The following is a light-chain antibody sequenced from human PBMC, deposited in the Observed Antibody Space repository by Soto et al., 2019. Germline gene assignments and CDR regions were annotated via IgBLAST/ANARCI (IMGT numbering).Light chain of an antibody. CDR1: QSITSY. J-gene: IGKJ1*01. V-gene: IGKV1-39*01. Sequence: DIQMTQSPSSLSASGGDTVTITCRASQSITSYLNWYQQRPGKAPELLIYASSSLQSGVPSRFSGSGSGTDFTLTISSLQPEDVGTYYCQQSYTTPLTFDQGSKVQIK. CDR2: ASS. CDR3: QQSYTTPLT.